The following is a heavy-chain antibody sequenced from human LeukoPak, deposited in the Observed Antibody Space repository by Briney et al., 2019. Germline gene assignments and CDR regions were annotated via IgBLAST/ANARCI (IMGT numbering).Heavy chain of an antibody. D-gene: IGHD1-26*01. J-gene: IGHJ4*02. Sequence: GGSLRLSRAASGFTFSSYSMNWVRQAPGKGLEWVSYISSSSSTIYYADSLKGRFTISRDNAKNSLYLQMNSLRAEDTAVYYCARGLAPEVGSTPDYWGQGTLVTVSS. V-gene: IGHV3-48*04. CDR3: ARGLAPEVGSTPDY. CDR1: GFTFSSYS. CDR2: ISSSSSTI.